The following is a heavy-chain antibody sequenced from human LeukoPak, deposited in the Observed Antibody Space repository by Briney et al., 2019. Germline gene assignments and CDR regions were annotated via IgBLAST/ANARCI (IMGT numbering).Heavy chain of an antibody. D-gene: IGHD6-6*01. V-gene: IGHV3-30*02. J-gene: IGHJ6*03. CDR2: IWYDGSNK. CDR3: ARGRRIAARYYYYMDV. Sequence: GGSLRLSCAASGFTFSSYGMHWVRQAPGKGLEWVAIIWYDGSNKYYADSVKGRFTISRDNSKNTLYLQMNSLRAEDTAVYYCARGRRIAARYYYYMDVWGKGTTVTVSS. CDR1: GFTFSSYG.